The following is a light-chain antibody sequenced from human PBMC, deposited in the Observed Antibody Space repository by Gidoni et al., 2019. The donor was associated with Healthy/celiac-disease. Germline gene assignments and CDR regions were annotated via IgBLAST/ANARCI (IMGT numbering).Light chain of an antibody. CDR3: QHSYSTPLYT. J-gene: IGKJ2*01. V-gene: IGKV1-39*01. Sequence: IQMTQQPSSLSAAVGDSVTITCRASQSISSYLNWYQQKPGKAPKLLIYAASSLQSGVPSRFSGSGSGTDFTLTISSLQPEDFATYYCQHSYSTPLYTFGQGTKLEIK. CDR1: QSISSY. CDR2: AAS.